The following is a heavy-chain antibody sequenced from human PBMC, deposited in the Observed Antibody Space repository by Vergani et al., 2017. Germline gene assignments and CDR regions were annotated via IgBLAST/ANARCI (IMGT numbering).Heavy chain of an antibody. V-gene: IGHV3-23*01. CDR1: GFTFRNYA. D-gene: IGHD4-23*01. CDR3: ARDLTVGEGEYYYYYMDV. J-gene: IGHJ6*03. CDR2: ISDNGGTT. Sequence: EVQLLESGGGLVQPGGSLRLSCAASGFTFRNYAMTWVRQAPGKGLEWVSIISDNGGTTYYADSVKGRFTISRDNSKDTLYLQMNSLRAEDTAVYYCARDLTVGEGEYYYYYMDVWGKGTTVTVSS.